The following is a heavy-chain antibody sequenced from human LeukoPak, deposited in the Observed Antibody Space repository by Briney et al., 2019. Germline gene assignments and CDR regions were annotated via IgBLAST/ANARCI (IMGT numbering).Heavy chain of an antibody. Sequence: GGSLRLSCATSGFTFSSHAMSWVRQAPGKGLEWVSTISGGGGSTYYADSVKGRFTISRDNSRNTLYLQMDSLRAEDTAVYYCARDQYLDAFDIWGQGTMVTVSS. CDR2: ISGGGGST. D-gene: IGHD3-10*01. V-gene: IGHV3-23*01. CDR1: GFTFSSHA. J-gene: IGHJ3*02. CDR3: ARDQYLDAFDI.